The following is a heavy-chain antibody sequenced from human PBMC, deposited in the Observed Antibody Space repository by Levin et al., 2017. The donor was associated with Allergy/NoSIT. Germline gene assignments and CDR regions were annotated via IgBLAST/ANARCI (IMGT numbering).Heavy chain of an antibody. V-gene: IGHV4-34*01. CDR2: INHSGST. D-gene: IGHD6-19*01. Sequence: NPGGSLRLSCAVYGGSFSNYYWTWIRQPPGKGLEWIGEINHSGSTNYNPSLKSRVSISVDTSKNQFSLKLSSVTAADTAVYYCAKRHIGWLSRYFEQWGQGTLVTVSS. CDR3: AKRHIGWLSRYFEQ. CDR1: GGSFSNYY. J-gene: IGHJ1*01.